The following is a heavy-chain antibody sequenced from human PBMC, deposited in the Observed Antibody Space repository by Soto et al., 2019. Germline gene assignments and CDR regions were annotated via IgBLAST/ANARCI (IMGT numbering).Heavy chain of an antibody. D-gene: IGHD2-15*01. V-gene: IGHV4-59*01. CDR1: GGSIGRYY. Sequence: PSETLSLTCSVSGGSIGRYYWSWVRQAPGKGLEWIAYVSYSGATRYNPSLESRVTISVDTSKNQFSLRLNSVTAADTAVYYCARDGQYGSGGYYSPFDHWGQGTLVTVS. CDR3: ARDGQYGSGGYYSPFDH. J-gene: IGHJ4*02. CDR2: VSYSGAT.